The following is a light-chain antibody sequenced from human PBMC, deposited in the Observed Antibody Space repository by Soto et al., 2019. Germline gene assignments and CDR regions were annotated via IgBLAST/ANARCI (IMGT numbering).Light chain of an antibody. J-gene: IGKJ3*01. V-gene: IGKV1-27*01. CDR2: AAS. CDR1: QGISNY. Sequence: DIQMTQSPSSLSASVGDRVTITCRASQGISNYLAWYQQKPGKVPKLLIYAASTLQSGVPSRFSGSGSGTDFTLTISSLQPEDVATYYCQKYNSAPRITFGPGTKVDI. CDR3: QKYNSAPRIT.